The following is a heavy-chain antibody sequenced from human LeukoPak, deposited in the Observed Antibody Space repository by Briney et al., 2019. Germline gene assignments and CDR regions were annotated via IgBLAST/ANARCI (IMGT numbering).Heavy chain of an antibody. V-gene: IGHV3-7*01. D-gene: IGHD2-8*01. J-gene: IGHJ4*02. Sequence: GGSLRLSCAASGFTFSSYWMSWVRQAPGKGLERVANIKQDGSEKYYVDSVKGRFTISRDNAKNSLYLQMNSLRAEDTAVYYCARDSMVYAISPRTPHFDCWGQGTLVTVSS. CDR1: GFTFSSYW. CDR3: ARDSMVYAISPRTPHFDC. CDR2: IKQDGSEK.